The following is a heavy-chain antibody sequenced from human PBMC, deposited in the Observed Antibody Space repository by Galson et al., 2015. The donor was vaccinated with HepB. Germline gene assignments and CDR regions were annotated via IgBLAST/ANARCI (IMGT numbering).Heavy chain of an antibody. V-gene: IGHV2-70*11. CDR3: ARAYYGSGSSWFDP. D-gene: IGHD3-10*01. CDR1: GFSLSTSGMC. CDR2: IDWDDDK. Sequence: PALVKPTQTLTLTCTFSGFSLSTSGMCVSWIRQPPGKALEWLARIDWDDDKYYSTSLKTRLTISKDTSKNQVVLTMTNMDPVDTATYYCARAYYGSGSSWFDPWGQGTLVTVSS. J-gene: IGHJ5*02.